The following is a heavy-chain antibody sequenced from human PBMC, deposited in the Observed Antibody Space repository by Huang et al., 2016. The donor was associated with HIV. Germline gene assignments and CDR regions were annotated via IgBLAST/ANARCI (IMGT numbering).Heavy chain of an antibody. CDR3: ARHFSYYDSSGYTPWDAFDI. CDR1: GGSITSSSYY. Sequence: QLQLQGSGPGLVKPSETLSLTCTVSGGSITSSSYYWGWIRQPPGKGLEWVGSIYYSGSTEYNPFLNSRVTVSVDMSKNQFSLKLSSVTAADTAVYYCARHFSYYDSSGYTPWDAFDIWGQGTMVTVSS. D-gene: IGHD3-22*01. V-gene: IGHV4-39*01. J-gene: IGHJ3*02. CDR2: IYYSGST.